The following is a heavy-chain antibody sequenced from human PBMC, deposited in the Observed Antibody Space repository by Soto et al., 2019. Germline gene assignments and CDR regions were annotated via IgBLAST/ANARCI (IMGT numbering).Heavy chain of an antibody. CDR3: ARPLWRNDYNWGYFDL. CDR2: IFPNGRDK. CDR1: GFTFSTYI. J-gene: IGHJ2*01. D-gene: IGHD4-4*01. Sequence: GGSLRLSCAASGFTFSTYIMHWVRQAPGKGLEWVAIIFPNGRDKEYADSVKGRLTISRDNSNNTLYLQMNSLRAEDTAVYYCARPLWRNDYNWGYFDLWGRGTLVTVSS. V-gene: IGHV3-30*04.